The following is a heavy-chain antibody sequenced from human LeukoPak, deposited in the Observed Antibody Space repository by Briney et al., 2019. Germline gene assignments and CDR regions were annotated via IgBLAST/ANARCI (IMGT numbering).Heavy chain of an antibody. Sequence: GGSLRLSCAASGFSFGDYAMNWVRQAPGKGLEWVSAISSSSTYIYYADSVKGRFTISRDNAKSSLYLQMSSLRADDTAVYYCAHSSGYAYGLDYWGRGTLVTVSS. D-gene: IGHD5-12*01. CDR1: GFSFGDYA. J-gene: IGHJ4*02. CDR2: ISSSSTYI. CDR3: AHSSGYAYGLDY. V-gene: IGHV3-21*01.